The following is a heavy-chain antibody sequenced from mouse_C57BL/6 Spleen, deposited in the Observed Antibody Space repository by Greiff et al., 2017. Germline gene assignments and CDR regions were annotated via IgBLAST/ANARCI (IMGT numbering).Heavy chain of an antibody. D-gene: IGHD1-1*01. Sequence: VQLQQSGPVLVKPGASVKMSCKASGYTFTDYYMNWVKQSHGKSLEWIGVINPYNGGTSYNQKFKGKATLTVDKSSSTAYMELNSLTSEDSAVYYCASPNITTVPSFAYWGQGTLVTVSA. CDR2: INPYNGGT. CDR1: GYTFTDYY. V-gene: IGHV1-19*01. J-gene: IGHJ3*01. CDR3: ASPNITTVPSFAY.